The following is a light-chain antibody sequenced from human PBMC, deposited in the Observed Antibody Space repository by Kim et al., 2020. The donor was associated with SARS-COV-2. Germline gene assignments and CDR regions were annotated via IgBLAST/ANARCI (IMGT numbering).Light chain of an antibody. Sequence: SPGERATLSCRASQSVSSNLACYQQKPRQAPRLLIYGASTRATGIPARFSGSGSGTAFTLTISSRQSEDFAVYYCQQYNNWPPLTFGGGTKVDIK. J-gene: IGKJ4*01. CDR3: QQYNNWPPLT. CDR2: GAS. V-gene: IGKV3-15*01. CDR1: QSVSSN.